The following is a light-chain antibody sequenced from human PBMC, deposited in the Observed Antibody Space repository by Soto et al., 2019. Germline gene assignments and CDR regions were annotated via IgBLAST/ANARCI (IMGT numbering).Light chain of an antibody. Sequence: AIQMTQSPSSLSASVGDRVTISCRASQDIRNTLAWYQQKPGEAPKLLIFAASNLQSGVPSRFSGSGSVTDFTLAITGLQPEDFATYYCQQYNSYYPPWTFGQGTKVDIK. CDR1: QDIRNT. J-gene: IGKJ1*01. CDR2: AAS. V-gene: IGKV1-6*01. CDR3: QQYNSYYPPWT.